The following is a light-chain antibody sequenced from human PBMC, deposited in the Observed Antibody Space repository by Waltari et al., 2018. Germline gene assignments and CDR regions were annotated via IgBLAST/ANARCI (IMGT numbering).Light chain of an antibody. CDR3: CAYAGNSV. CDR1: SSDVETFNL. CDR2: EGN. V-gene: IGLV2-23*01. Sequence: QSALTQPASVSGSLGPSLTISCPGISSDVETFNLVSWYQQYPGKAPKLIIFEGNKRPSRVSNRFSGSKSGNTASLTISGLQTEDEADYFCCAYAGNSVFGTGTKVTVL. J-gene: IGLJ1*01.